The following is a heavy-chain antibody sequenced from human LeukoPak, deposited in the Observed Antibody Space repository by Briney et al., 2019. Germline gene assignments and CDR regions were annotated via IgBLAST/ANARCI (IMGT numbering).Heavy chain of an antibody. V-gene: IGHV3-21*01. J-gene: IGHJ3*01. Sequence: PGGSLRLSCPASGFTFSDYSVNWVRQAPGKGLEWVSSITSGSSFIYYADSVKGRFTISRDNARNSLYLQMNSLRADDTAIYYCARTLYESSGYRRNVFDVWGQGTMVIVSS. CDR2: ITSGSSFI. CDR3: ARTLYESSGYRRNVFDV. D-gene: IGHD3-22*01. CDR1: GFTFSDYS.